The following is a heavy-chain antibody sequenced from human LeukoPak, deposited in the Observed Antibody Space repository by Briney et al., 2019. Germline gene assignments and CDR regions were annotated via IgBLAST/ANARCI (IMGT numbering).Heavy chain of an antibody. J-gene: IGHJ4*02. CDR1: GFTFSDYY. CDR3: ASGYCSSTSCYDY. V-gene: IGHV3-11*01. Sequence: NPGGSLRLSCAASGFTFSDYYMSWIRQAPGEGLEWVSYISSSGSTIYYADSVKGRFTISRDNAKNSLYLQMNSLRAEDTAVYYCASGYCSSTSCYDYWGQGTLVTVSS. D-gene: IGHD2-2*01. CDR2: ISSSGSTI.